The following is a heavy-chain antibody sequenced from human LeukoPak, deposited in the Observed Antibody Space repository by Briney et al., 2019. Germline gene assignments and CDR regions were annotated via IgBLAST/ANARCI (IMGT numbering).Heavy chain of an antibody. CDR3: AREGSYCVVGDCYSFDF. CDR1: GYRFISNY. J-gene: IGHJ4*02. V-gene: IGHV1-2*02. Sequence: ASVKVSCKASGYRFISNYIQWVRQAPGLGPEWMGWMHPGNGNTRYAEKFQGRVTMTRDTSINTAYMDLSNLRSDDTAVYYCAREGSYCVVGDCYSFDFWGQGTLITVSS. CDR2: MHPGNGNT. D-gene: IGHD2-21*02.